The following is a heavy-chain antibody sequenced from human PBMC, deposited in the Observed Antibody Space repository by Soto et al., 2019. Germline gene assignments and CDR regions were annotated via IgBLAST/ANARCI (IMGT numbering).Heavy chain of an antibody. CDR3: ARERITMIVVVTGYYFDY. J-gene: IGHJ4*02. CDR1: GFTFSSYG. CDR2: IWYDGSNK. D-gene: IGHD3-22*01. Sequence: RRLSCAASGFTFSSYGMHWVRQAPGKGLEWVAVIWYDGSNKYYADSVKGRFTISRDNSKNTLYLQMNSLRAEDTAVYYCARERITMIVVVTGYYFDYWGQGTLVTVSS. V-gene: IGHV3-33*01.